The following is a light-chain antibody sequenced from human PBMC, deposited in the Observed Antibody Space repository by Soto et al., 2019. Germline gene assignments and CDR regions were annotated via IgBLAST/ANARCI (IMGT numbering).Light chain of an antibody. CDR1: QTISSW. CDR2: KAS. CDR3: QQRHMWPIT. V-gene: IGKV1-5*03. J-gene: IGKJ5*01. Sequence: DIQMTQSPSTLSGSVGDRVTITCRASQTISSWLAWYQQKPGKAPKLLIYKASTLKSGVPSRFSGSGSGTDFTLTISSLEPEDSAVYYCQQRHMWPITFGRGTRLEIK.